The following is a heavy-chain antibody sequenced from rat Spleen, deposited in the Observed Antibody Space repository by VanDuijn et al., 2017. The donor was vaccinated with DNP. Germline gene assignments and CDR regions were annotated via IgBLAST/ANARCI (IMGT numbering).Heavy chain of an antibody. D-gene: IGHD1-4*01. CDR1: GFTFSNYG. J-gene: IGHJ4*01. CDR2: ISYDGGYT. CDR3: ATGGNGYNGAMDA. V-gene: IGHV5S23*01. Sequence: EVQLVESGGGLVQAGNSLKLSCAASGFTFSNYGMAWVRRAPTKGLEWVAYISYDGGYTYFGDSVKGRFTISRDNAKSTLYLQMDSLRSEDTATYYCATGGNGYNGAMDAWGQGTSVTVSS.